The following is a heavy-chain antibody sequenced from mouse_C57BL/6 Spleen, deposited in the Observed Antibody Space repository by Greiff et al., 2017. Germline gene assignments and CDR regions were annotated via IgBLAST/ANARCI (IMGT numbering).Heavy chain of an antibody. J-gene: IGHJ1*03. CDR1: GFTFSDYY. V-gene: IGHV5-16*01. CDR3: ARGGLRDWYFDV. D-gene: IGHD2-4*01. Sequence: EVKLQESEGGLVQPGSSMKLSCTASGFTFSDYYMAWVRQVPEKGLEWVANINYDGSSTYYLDSLKSRFIISRANAKNILYLQMSSLKSEDTATYYCARGGLRDWYFDVWGTGTTVTVSS. CDR2: INYDGSST.